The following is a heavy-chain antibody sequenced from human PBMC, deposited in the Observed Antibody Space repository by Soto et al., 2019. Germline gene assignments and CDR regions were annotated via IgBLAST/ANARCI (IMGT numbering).Heavy chain of an antibody. Sequence: SETLSLTCTVSGGSISSSSYYWGWIRQPPGKGLEWIGSIYYSGSTYYNPSLKSRVTISVDTSKNQFSLKLSSVTAADTAVYYCASHGRVGSSGYYYDSSGYYYEGYFDYWGQGTLGTVS. D-gene: IGHD3-22*01. J-gene: IGHJ4*02. CDR3: ASHGRVGSSGYYYDSSGYYYEGYFDY. CDR1: GGSISSSSYY. V-gene: IGHV4-39*01. CDR2: IYYSGST.